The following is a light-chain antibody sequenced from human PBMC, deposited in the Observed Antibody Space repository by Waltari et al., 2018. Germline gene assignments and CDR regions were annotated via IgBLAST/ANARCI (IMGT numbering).Light chain of an antibody. CDR2: DVS. CDR3: NSYTRSTTVV. Sequence: QSALTQPASVSGSPGQSITISCTGTSSDVGDYNFVSWYQQHPGKAPKLMIYDVSNRPSGVSTRFSGSKSGNTASLTISGLQAEDEADYYCNSYTRSTTVVFGGGTKLTVL. CDR1: SSDVGDYNF. J-gene: IGLJ2*01. V-gene: IGLV2-14*03.